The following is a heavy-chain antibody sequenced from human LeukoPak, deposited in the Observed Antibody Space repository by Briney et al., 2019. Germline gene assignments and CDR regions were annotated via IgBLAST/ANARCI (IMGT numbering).Heavy chain of an antibody. CDR3: ATNLFSGGSSYGYYGMDV. V-gene: IGHV1-69*05. CDR1: GGTFSSYA. J-gene: IGHJ6*02. Sequence: WASVKVSCKASGGTFSSYAISWVRQSPGQGLEWMGGIIPIFGTANYAQKFQGRVTITTDESTSTAYMELSSLRSEDTAVYYCATNLFSGGSSYGYYGMDVWGQGTTVTVS. CDR2: IIPIFGTA. D-gene: IGHD2-15*01.